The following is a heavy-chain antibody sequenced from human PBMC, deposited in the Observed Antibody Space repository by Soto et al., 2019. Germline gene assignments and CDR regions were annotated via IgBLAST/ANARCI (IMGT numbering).Heavy chain of an antibody. CDR1: GLSFTSSKVG. V-gene: IGHV2-5*02. CDR2: IYWDDDK. D-gene: IGHD2-21*02. J-gene: IGHJ4*02. Sequence: QSLEIDCTSRGLSFTSSKVGVGWMLQPPGKALECLALIYWDDDKRYSPSLQSRLSITKDTSKNQVVLTMTNVDPVDTATYYCARSIVVVTAADFWGQGILVTGSS. CDR3: ARSIVVVTAADF.